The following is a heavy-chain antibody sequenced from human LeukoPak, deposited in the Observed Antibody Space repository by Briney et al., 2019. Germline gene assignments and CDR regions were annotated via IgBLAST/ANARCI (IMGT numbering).Heavy chain of an antibody. CDR1: GGSISTSITPTY. J-gene: IGHJ4*02. Sequence: SETLSLTCTVSGGSISTSITPTYWNWVRQPPGKGLEWIGSIHYSGTTYYNPSLESRATTSVDTSKNQFSVKLTSVTAADTAVYYCGRKGTIAPTGASHFDYWGRGTLVTVSS. D-gene: IGHD6-13*01. CDR2: IHYSGTT. CDR3: GRKGTIAPTGASHFDY. V-gene: IGHV4-39*01.